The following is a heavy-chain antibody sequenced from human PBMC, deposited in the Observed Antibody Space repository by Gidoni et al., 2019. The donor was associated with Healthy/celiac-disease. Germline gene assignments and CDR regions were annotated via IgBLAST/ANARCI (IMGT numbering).Heavy chain of an antibody. J-gene: IGHJ6*02. Sequence: EVQLVESGGGLVQPGGSLRLSCAASGFTFSSYSMTWVRQAPGKGLEWVSYISSSSSTIYYADSVKGRFTISRDNAKNSLYLQMNSLRDEDTAVYYCARDPYCSSTSCYSGKDGMDVWGQGTTVTVSS. CDR2: ISSSSSTI. V-gene: IGHV3-48*02. D-gene: IGHD2-2*01. CDR1: GFTFSSYS. CDR3: ARDPYCSSTSCYSGKDGMDV.